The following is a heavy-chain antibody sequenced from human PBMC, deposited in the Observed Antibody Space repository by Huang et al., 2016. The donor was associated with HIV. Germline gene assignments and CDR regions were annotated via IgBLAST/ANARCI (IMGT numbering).Heavy chain of an antibody. J-gene: IGHJ6*03. CDR2: ISVYNVNT. CDR3: ARGGGIQLWLLGYYYMDV. D-gene: IGHD5-18*01. V-gene: IGHV1-18*01. CDR1: GYTFSSFG. Sequence: QVQLVQSGAEVKKPGASVKVSCKASGYTFSSFGISWVRQAPGQGLEWVGWISVYNVNTKFAQKVQGRLTMTTDTSTSTAYMELRSLRSDDTAVYYCARGGGIQLWLLGYYYMDVWGNGTTVTVSS.